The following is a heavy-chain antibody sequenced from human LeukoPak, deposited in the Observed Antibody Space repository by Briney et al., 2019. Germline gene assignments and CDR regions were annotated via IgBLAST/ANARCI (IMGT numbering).Heavy chain of an antibody. Sequence: ASVKVSCKASGFTFTSSAMQWVRPARGQRLEWIGWIVVGSGNTNYAQKFQERVTITRDMSTSTAYMELSSLRSEDTAVYYCAAVTYSSGWYFADYWGQGTPVTVSS. V-gene: IGHV1-58*02. J-gene: IGHJ4*02. CDR1: GFTFTSSA. CDR2: IVVGSGNT. CDR3: AAVTYSSGWYFADY. D-gene: IGHD6-19*01.